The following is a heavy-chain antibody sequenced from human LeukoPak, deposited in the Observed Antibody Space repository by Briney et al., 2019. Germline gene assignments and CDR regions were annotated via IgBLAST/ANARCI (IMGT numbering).Heavy chain of an antibody. Sequence: GGSLTLSCAASGFTFSDYSMNWVRQAPGKGLEWVSCISSASNYIYYADSVKGRFAISRDNAKNSLYLQMNSLRDEDTAVYYCARGLVRGAGAGDYWGQGTLVTVSS. CDR3: ARGLVRGAGAGDY. J-gene: IGHJ4*02. V-gene: IGHV3-21*01. CDR2: ISSASNYI. CDR1: GFTFSDYS. D-gene: IGHD3-10*01.